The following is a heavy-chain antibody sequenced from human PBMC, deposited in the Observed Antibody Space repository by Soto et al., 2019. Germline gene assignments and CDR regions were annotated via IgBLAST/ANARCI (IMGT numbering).Heavy chain of an antibody. CDR3: ARARIRGGYYYGMDV. Sequence: GGSLRLSCAASGFTFSSYSMNWVRQAPGKGLEWVSYISSSSSTIYYADSVKGRFTISRDNAKNSLYLQMNSLRDEDTAVYYCARARIRGGYYYGMDVWGQGTTVTVSS. V-gene: IGHV3-48*02. CDR1: GFTFSSYS. J-gene: IGHJ6*02. CDR2: ISSSSSTI.